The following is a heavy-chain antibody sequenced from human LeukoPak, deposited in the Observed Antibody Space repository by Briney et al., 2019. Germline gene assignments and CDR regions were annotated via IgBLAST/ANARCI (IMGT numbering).Heavy chain of an antibody. J-gene: IGHJ5*01. CDR2: IAYDGSKK. CDR1: GFTFSNYG. V-gene: IGHV3-33*08. Sequence: GGSLRLSCAASGFTFSNYGMSWVRQAPGKGLEWVTGIAYDGSKKFYADSVKGRFAISRDDSKNTVYVEMSGLRAEDTALYHCTRDLAMGALDSWGQGSPVTVSS. D-gene: IGHD3-16*01. CDR3: TRDLAMGALDS.